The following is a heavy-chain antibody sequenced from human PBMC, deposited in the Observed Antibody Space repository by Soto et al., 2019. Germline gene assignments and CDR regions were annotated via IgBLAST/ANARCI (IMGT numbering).Heavy chain of an antibody. J-gene: IGHJ3*02. CDR2: ISFSGTTI. CDR1: GFTFTDYY. CDR3: ARDLRVAGSGAFDI. V-gene: IGHV3-11*01. Sequence: GGSLRLSCAASGFTFTDYYMGWIRQAPGKGLEWVSYISFSGTTIYYADSVEGRFTISRDNAKKSLDLQMNSLRAEDTAVYYCARDLRVAGSGAFDIWGQGTMVTVSS. D-gene: IGHD6-19*01.